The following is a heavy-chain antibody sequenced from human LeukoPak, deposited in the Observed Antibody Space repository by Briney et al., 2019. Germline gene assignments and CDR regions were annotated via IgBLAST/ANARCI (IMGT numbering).Heavy chain of an antibody. CDR2: INPNSGGT. CDR1: GYTFTGYY. V-gene: IGHV1-2*04. D-gene: IGHD4-17*01. CDR3: ARAGYGDYRTWFDP. J-gene: IGHJ5*02. Sequence: ASVKVSCKASGYTFTGYYMHWVRQAPGQGLEWMGWINPNSGGTNYAQKFQGWVTMTRDTSISTAYMELSRLRSDDMAVYYCARAGYGDYRTWFDPWGQGTLVTVSS.